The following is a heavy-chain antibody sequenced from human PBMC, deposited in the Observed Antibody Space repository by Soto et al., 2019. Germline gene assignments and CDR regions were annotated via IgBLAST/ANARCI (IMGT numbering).Heavy chain of an antibody. D-gene: IGHD2-2*01. CDR3: ARYIPGVRYYGMDV. V-gene: IGHV3-23*01. Sequence: EVQLLESGGGLVQPGRSLRLSCAASGCTFSSYAMKWVRQAPGKGLEWVSLIGESGTPTYYADSVKGRFTISRDNSGNTLFLEMYSLRAEDTAVYYCARYIPGVRYYGMDVWGQGTTVTVSS. J-gene: IGHJ6*02. CDR2: IGESGTPT. CDR1: GCTFSSYA.